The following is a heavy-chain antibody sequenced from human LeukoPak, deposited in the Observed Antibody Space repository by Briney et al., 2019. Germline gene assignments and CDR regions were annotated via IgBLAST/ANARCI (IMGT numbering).Heavy chain of an antibody. J-gene: IGHJ4*02. CDR1: GFTLSSYE. CDR2: INGDGGSR. CDR3: ASASSHRIAAGGDY. D-gene: IGHD6-13*01. Sequence: GGSLRLSCAASGFTLSSYEMNWVRQAPGKGLVWVSRINGDGGSRNYADSVKGRFTISRDNAKNTVYLQMNSLRAEDTAVYYCASASSHRIAAGGDYWGQGTLVTVSS. V-gene: IGHV3-74*01.